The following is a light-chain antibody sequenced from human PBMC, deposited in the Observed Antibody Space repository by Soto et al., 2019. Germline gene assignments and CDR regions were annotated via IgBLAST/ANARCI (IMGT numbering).Light chain of an antibody. CDR2: NAL. CDR3: HQYAYAPLT. V-gene: IGKV3-20*01. Sequence: EIVLTQSPGTLSLSPGERATLSCRASQTVGMNYLAWFQQKPGQAPKLLIYNALVRATGIPDRFSGSGSGTDFTLTISRLGPEDFDVYYCHQYAYAPLTFGQVTKLETK. J-gene: IGKJ2*01. CDR1: QTVGMNY.